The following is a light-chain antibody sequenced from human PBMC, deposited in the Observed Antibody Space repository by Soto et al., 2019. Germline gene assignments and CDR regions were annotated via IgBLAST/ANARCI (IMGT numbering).Light chain of an antibody. CDR1: SSGVGAYNF. CDR2: DVN. Sequence: LTHPHSVSGSPGQSVTISCTGTSSGVGAYNFASWYQQRPGTAPRLIIYDVNKRPSGVPDRFSGSKSGNTASLTISGLQAEDEADYYCCSYAGNYKYVFGSGTKVTVL. V-gene: IGLV2-11*01. CDR3: CSYAGNYKYV. J-gene: IGLJ1*01.